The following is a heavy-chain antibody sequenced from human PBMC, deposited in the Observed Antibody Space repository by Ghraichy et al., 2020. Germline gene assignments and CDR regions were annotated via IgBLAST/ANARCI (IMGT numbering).Heavy chain of an antibody. CDR1: GGTFSSYA. D-gene: IGHD6-13*01. V-gene: IGHV1-69*01. J-gene: IGHJ6*02. CDR2: IIPIFGTA. Sequence: KVSCKASGGTFSSYAISWVRQAPGQGLEWMGGIIPIFGTANYAQKFQGRVTITADESTSTAYMELSSLRSEDTAVYYCARGSSSWYEDYYYYGMDVWGQGTTVTVSS. CDR3: ARGSSSWYEDYYYYGMDV.